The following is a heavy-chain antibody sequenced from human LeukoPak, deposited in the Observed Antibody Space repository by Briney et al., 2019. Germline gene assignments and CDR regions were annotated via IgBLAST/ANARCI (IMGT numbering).Heavy chain of an antibody. CDR2: IYRSGST. J-gene: IGHJ4*02. CDR1: GYSISSGYY. D-gene: IGHD2-2*01. Sequence: SETLSLTCAVSGYSISSGYYWGWIRQPPGKGLEWIGSIYRSGSTYYNPSLKSRVTISVDTSKSQFSLKLSSVTAADTAVYYCARLEPRFHVVVPAANELRDYWGQGTLVTVSS. V-gene: IGHV4-38-2*01. CDR3: ARLEPRFHVVVPAANELRDY.